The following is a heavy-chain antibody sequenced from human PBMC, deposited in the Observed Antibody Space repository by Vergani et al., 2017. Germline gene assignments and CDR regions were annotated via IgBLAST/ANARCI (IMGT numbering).Heavy chain of an antibody. D-gene: IGHD3-22*01. J-gene: IGHJ3*02. V-gene: IGHV4-59*01. CDR2: IYYSGST. CDR3: ARMDVATRIVASGAFDI. Sequence: QVQLQESGPGLVKPSETLSLTCTVSGGPISSYYWSWIRQPPGKGLEWIGYIYYSGSTNYNPSLKSRITISVDTSKNQFSLKLSSVTAADTAVYYCARMDVATRIVASGAFDIWGQGTMVTVSS. CDR1: GGPISSYY.